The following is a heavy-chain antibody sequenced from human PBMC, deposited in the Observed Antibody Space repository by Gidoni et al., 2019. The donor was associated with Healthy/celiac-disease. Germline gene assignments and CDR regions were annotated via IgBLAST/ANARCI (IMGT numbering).Heavy chain of an antibody. CDR3: ARSGPCREHIVVVTAISSCSYAFDI. CDR1: GGTFSSYA. V-gene: IGHV1-69*06. D-gene: IGHD2-21*02. Sequence: QVQLVQSGAEVKKPGSSVKVSCKASGGTFSSYAISWVRQAPGQGLEWMGGIIPIFGTANYAQKFQGRVTITADKSTSTAYMELSSLRSEDTAVYYCARSGPCREHIVVVTAISSCSYAFDIWGQGTMVTVSS. CDR2: IIPIFGTA. J-gene: IGHJ3*02.